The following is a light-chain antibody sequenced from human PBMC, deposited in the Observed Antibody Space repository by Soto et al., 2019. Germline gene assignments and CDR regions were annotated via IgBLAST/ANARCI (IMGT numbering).Light chain of an antibody. Sequence: QSALTQPASVSGSPGQSITISCTGTSSDVGGYNYVSWYQQHPGKAPKRMIYDVSNRPSGVSNRFSGSKSGNTASLTISGLQAEYEADYYCSSFTSSSTVVFGGGTKLTVL. V-gene: IGLV2-14*01. J-gene: IGLJ2*01. CDR2: DVS. CDR3: SSFTSSSTVV. CDR1: SSDVGGYNY.